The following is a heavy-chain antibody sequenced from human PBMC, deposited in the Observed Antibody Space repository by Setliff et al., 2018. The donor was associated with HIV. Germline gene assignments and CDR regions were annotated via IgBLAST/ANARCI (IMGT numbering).Heavy chain of an antibody. CDR3: AREPDSIPYDY. CDR2: LYYSGNT. J-gene: IGHJ4*02. D-gene: IGHD4-4*01. Sequence: PSETLSLTCTVSGGSISSSSYYWGWIRQPPGKGLEWIGSLYYSGNTYCNPSLKSRVTISVDASRNQFSLKLSSVTAADTVVYYCAREPDSIPYDYWGQGTLVTVSS. V-gene: IGHV4-39*07. CDR1: GGSISSSSYY.